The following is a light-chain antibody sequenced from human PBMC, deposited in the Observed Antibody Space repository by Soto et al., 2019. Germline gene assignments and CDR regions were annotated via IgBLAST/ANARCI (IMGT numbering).Light chain of an antibody. V-gene: IGKV3-15*01. CDR1: QSVSTS. J-gene: IGKJ2*01. CDR2: GAS. CDR3: QQYSNLPPFT. Sequence: EIVMTQSPATLSVSPGERAILSCRASQSVSTSFAWYQKKPGQAPKLLIFGASTMATGIPARFSGSGSGTEFTLTISCLHSEDLAFYFCQQYSNLPPFTFGQGTKLEI.